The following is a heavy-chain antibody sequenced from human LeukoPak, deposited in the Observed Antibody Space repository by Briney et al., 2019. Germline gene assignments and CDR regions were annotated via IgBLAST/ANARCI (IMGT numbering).Heavy chain of an antibody. V-gene: IGHV3-15*01. J-gene: IGHJ4*02. CDR3: TTNSGSYHIDY. D-gene: IGHD1-26*01. CDR2: IKSKTDGGTT. CDR1: GFTFSNAW. Sequence: GGSLRLSCAASGFTFSNAWMSWVRQAPGKGLEWAGRIKSKTDGGTTDYAAPVKGRFTISRDDSKNTLYLQMNSLKTEDTAVYYCTTNSGSYHIDYWGQGTLVTVSS.